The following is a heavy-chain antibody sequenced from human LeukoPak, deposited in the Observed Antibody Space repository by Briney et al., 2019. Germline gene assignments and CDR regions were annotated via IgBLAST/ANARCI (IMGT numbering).Heavy chain of an antibody. J-gene: IGHJ3*02. CDR3: ARDSKYSYGLDDAFDI. Sequence: SETLSLTCTVSGDSISSRTSDFWGWIRQSPGKGLEWIAEISYIGTTFYNPSLESRVSISLDTSKNQFSLKLSSVTAADTAVYYCARDSKYSYGLDDAFDIWGQGTMVTVSS. D-gene: IGHD5-18*01. V-gene: IGHV4-39*07. CDR1: GDSISSRTSDF. CDR2: ISYIGTT.